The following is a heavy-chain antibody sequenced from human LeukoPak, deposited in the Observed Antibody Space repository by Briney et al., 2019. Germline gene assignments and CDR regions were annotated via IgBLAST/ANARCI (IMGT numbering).Heavy chain of an antibody. V-gene: IGHV1-8*01. D-gene: IGHD6-13*01. CDR2: MNPNSGNT. CDR1: GYTFTSYD. CDR3: ARVKQQLGGDYYFDY. Sequence: ASVKVSCKASGYTFTSYDINWVRQATGQGLEWMGWMNPNSGNTGYAQKFQGRVTMTRNTSISTAYMELGSLRSEDTAVYYCARVKQQLGGDYYFDYWGQGTLVTVSS. J-gene: IGHJ4*02.